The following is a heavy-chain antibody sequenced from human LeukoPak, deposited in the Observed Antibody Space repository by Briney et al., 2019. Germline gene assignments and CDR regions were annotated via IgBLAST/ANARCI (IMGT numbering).Heavy chain of an antibody. CDR1: GYTFTGYY. D-gene: IGHD3-16*01. CDR2: IIPNSGGT. V-gene: IGHV1-2*02. J-gene: IGHJ6*02. Sequence: EASVKVSCKASGYTFTGYYMHWARQAPGQGLEWMAWIIPNSGGTNYAQKFQGRVTMTRGTSIRTAYMELSRLRSDDTAVYYCARARGTNYYGMDVWGQGTTVTVSS. CDR3: ARARGTNYYGMDV.